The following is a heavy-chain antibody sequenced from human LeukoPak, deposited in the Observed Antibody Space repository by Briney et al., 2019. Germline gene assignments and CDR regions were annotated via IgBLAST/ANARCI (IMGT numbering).Heavy chain of an antibody. V-gene: IGHV3-43*02. J-gene: IGHJ4*02. Sequence: PGGSLRLSCAASGFTFDDYAVHWVRQAPGKGLEWVSLISGDGGSTYYADSVKGRFTISRDNSKNSLYLQMNSLRTEDTALYYCAKDRYYDSSGYYSPGDWGQGTLVTVSS. CDR2: ISGDGGST. D-gene: IGHD3-22*01. CDR1: GFTFDDYA. CDR3: AKDRYYDSSGYYSPGD.